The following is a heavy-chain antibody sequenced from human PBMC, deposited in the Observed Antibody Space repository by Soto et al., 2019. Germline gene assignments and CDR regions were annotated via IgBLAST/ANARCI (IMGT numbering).Heavy chain of an antibody. J-gene: IGHJ4*02. CDR3: AGGRGASAGYYFDY. CDR2: IIPLLATP. D-gene: IGHD6-13*01. V-gene: IGHV1-69*06. Sequence: VQSGAEVKKPGSSVKVSCKASGGTFSSYAFSWVRQAPGQGIEWMGGIIPLLATPNYAQKFQGRVTITADKSTSTAYMELSSLRSENTVVYFCAGGRGASAGYYFDYWGQETLVTVSS. CDR1: GGTFSSYA.